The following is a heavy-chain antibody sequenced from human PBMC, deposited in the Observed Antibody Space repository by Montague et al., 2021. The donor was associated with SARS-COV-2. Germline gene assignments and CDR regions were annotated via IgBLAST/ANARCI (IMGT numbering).Heavy chain of an antibody. J-gene: IGHJ5*02. D-gene: IGHD6-25*01. V-gene: IGHV4-34*01. CDR3: ARDRLVDGARSTGSWLGP. Sequence: SETLSLTCAVYRGSFSDYYWTWIRQSPEKGLEWIGEISHSADTNYNPSLNSRVSMSMDTSNNQFSLRLDSVTAADTAVYYCARDRLVDGARSTGSWLGPWGQGTMVTVSA. CDR2: ISHSADT. CDR1: RGSFSDYY.